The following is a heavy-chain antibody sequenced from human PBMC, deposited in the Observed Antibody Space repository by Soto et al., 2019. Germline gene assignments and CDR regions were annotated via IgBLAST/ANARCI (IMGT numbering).Heavy chain of an antibody. CDR3: ATSLGCGGTSSYSRSMEG. CDR2: IDPSDSYT. J-gene: IGHJ6*02. V-gene: IGHV5-10-1*01. D-gene: IGHD2-2*02. CDR1: GYSFTSYW. Sequence: GESLKISCKGSGYSFTSYWISWVRQMPGKGLEWMGRIDPSDSYTNYSPSFQGHVTISADKSISTAYLQRCRLKAPDTAMYYCATSLGCGGTSSYSRSMEGWRQRTTVAVSS.